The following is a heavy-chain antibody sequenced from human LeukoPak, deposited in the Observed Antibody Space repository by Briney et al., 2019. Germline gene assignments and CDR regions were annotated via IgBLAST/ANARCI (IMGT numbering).Heavy chain of an antibody. CDR3: VRSLPGTLLRGYGMDV. CDR2: IFPRDSDV. V-gene: IGHV5-51*01. J-gene: IGHJ6*02. D-gene: IGHD3-10*01. Sequence: GESLKISCKPSGYTFTSYWIGWVRQTPGKGLECMGVIFPRDSDVRYSPSFQGQVTISADKSTNTAYLHWGSLKASDSAMYYCVRSLPGTLLRGYGMDVWGPGTTVTVS. CDR1: GYTFTSYW.